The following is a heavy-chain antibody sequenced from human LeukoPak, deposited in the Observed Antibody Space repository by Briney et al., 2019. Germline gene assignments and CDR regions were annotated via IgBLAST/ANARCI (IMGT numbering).Heavy chain of an antibody. CDR3: ARGGGTRYSSSWYYFDY. D-gene: IGHD6-13*01. CDR1: GYTFTGYY. Sequence: GASVKVSCKASGYTFTGYYMHWVRQAPGQGLEWMGWINPNSGGTNYAQKFQGRVTMTRDTSTSTAYMELSRLRSDDTAVYHCARGGGTRYSSSWYYFDYWGQGTLVTVSS. CDR2: INPNSGGT. V-gene: IGHV1-2*02. J-gene: IGHJ4*02.